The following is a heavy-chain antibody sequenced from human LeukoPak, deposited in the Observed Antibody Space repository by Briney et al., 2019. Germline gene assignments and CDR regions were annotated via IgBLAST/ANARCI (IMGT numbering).Heavy chain of an antibody. CDR2: VYYSGST. D-gene: IGHD6-13*01. V-gene: IGHV4-39*01. CDR3: AKYDSISWYSFAY. J-gene: IGHJ4*02. Sequence: PSETLTLTCAVTGGSIRRGSHCSGWIRQPPGRGLEWIGSVYYSGSTYYNPSLKSRGSISVDTSKNQFSLKLRSVTAPNKADYDFAKYDSISWYSFAYWGRGTLVTVSS. CDR1: GGSIRRGSHC.